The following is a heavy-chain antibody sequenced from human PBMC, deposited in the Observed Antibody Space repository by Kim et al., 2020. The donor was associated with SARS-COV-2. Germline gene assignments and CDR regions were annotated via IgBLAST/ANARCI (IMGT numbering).Heavy chain of an antibody. D-gene: IGHD2-2*02. CDR3: ARDPAAPILDYYYGMDV. V-gene: IGHV3-66*01. J-gene: IGHJ6*02. CDR2: IYSGGST. Sequence: GGSLRLSCAASGFTVSSNYMSWVRQAPGKGLEWVSVIYSGGSTYYADSVKGRFTISRENSKNTLYLQMNSLRAEDTAVYYCARDPAAPILDYYYGMDVWGQGTTVTVSS. CDR1: GFTVSSNY.